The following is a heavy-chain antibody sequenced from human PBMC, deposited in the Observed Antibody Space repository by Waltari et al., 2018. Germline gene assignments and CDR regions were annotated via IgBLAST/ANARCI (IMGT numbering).Heavy chain of an antibody. CDR2: IHTSGST. CDR3: ARGRWLQSGEY. J-gene: IGHJ4*02. Sequence: QVPLQESGPGLVKPSQTLSLPCPVSGGSIISDNYFWSWIRQPAGKGLEWIGHIHTSGSTNYNPSLKSRVTISVDTSKNQFSLKLSSMTAADTAVYYCARGRWLQSGEYWGQGTLVTVSS. D-gene: IGHD5-12*01. CDR1: GGSIISDNYF. V-gene: IGHV4-61*02.